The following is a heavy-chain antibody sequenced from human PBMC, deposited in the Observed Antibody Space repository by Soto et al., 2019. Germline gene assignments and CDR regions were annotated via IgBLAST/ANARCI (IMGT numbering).Heavy chain of an antibody. CDR3: ARHPSEGEWEQLFDY. D-gene: IGHD1-26*01. V-gene: IGHV4-39*01. CDR1: GGSISSSSYY. J-gene: IGHJ4*02. Sequence: SETLSLTCTVSGGSISSSSYYWGWIRQPPGKGLEWIGSIYYSGSTYYNPSLKSRVTISVDTSKNQFSLKLSSVTAADTAVYYCARHPSEGEWEQLFDYWGQGTLVTVSS. CDR2: IYYSGST.